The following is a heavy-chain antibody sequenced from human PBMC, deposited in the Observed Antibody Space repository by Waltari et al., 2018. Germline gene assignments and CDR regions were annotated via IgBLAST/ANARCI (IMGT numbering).Heavy chain of an antibody. Sequence: QVQLQESGPGLVKPSETLSLTCAVSGYSISSGYYWGWIRQPPGKGLEWIGSIYHSGSTYYNPSLKSRVTISVDTSKNRFSLKLSSVTAADTAVYYCATLESIAAAGGYWGQGTLVTVSS. CDR1: GYSISSGYY. CDR3: ATLESIAAAGGY. J-gene: IGHJ4*02. CDR2: IYHSGST. V-gene: IGHV4-38-2*01. D-gene: IGHD6-13*01.